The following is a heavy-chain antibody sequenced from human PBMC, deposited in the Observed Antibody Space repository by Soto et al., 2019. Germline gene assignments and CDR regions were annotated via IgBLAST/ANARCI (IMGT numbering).Heavy chain of an antibody. V-gene: IGHV1-69*06. J-gene: IGHJ6*02. CDR3: ARPKRSGYDRGDSYYHTIDV. D-gene: IGHD3-3*01. CDR1: GGTSSNFV. Sequence: QVQLVQSVTEVKKSGSSVKVSCRASGGTSSNFVITWVRQVPGQGLECLGVILPMFCAVKYAQKFQDRLIITADRSTQTAAMELGSLRSEDTAVYYCARPKRSGYDRGDSYYHTIDVWGHGTTVTVS. CDR2: ILPMFCAV.